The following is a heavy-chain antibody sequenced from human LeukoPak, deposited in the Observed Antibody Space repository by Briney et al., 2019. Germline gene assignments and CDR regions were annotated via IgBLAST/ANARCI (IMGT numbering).Heavy chain of an antibody. CDR2: ISWDGGST. J-gene: IGHJ6*03. V-gene: IGHV3-43D*03. CDR1: GFTFTYYG. CDR3: AKDGNGYYYYYYMDV. Sequence: GGSLRLSCGASGFTFTYYGIHWVRQAPGKGLEWGSLISWDGGSTYYADSVKGRFTISRDNSKNSLYLQMNSLRAEDTALYYCAKDGNGYYYYYYMDVWGKGTTVTVSS.